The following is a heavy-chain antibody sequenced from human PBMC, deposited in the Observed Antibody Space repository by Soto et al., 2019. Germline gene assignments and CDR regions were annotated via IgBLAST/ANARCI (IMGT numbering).Heavy chain of an antibody. CDR2: IRAYNGNT. CDR1: GYTFTTYV. V-gene: IGHV1-18*01. J-gene: IGHJ4*02. D-gene: IGHD4-4*01. CDR3: ARDIGKMATVFSAGDY. Sequence: QVQLVQSGPEVKKPGASVKVSCKTSGYTFTTYVVSWVRQAPGQGLEWMGWIRAYNGNTNYAQKFQDRVTMTTDTSTTTVHMELRSLTPDDTAVYYCARDIGKMATVFSAGDYWGQGTLVTVSS.